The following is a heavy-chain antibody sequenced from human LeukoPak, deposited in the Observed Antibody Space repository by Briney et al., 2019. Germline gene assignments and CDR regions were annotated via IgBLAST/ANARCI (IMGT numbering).Heavy chain of an antibody. Sequence: SETLSLTCTVSGGSISSSSYYWSWIRQPPGKGLEWIGEINHSGSTNYNPSLKSRVTISVDTSKNQFSLKLSSVTAADTAVYYCARGRGYSSSSGDYWGQGTLVTVSS. CDR1: GGSISSSSYY. CDR2: INHSGST. CDR3: ARGRGYSSSSGDY. V-gene: IGHV4-39*07. J-gene: IGHJ4*02. D-gene: IGHD6-6*01.